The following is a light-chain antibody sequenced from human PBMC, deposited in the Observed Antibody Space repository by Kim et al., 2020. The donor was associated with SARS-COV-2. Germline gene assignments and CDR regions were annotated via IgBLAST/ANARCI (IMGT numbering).Light chain of an antibody. CDR2: GAS. CDR3: QQYGNSPQT. CDR1: QSVSSNY. Sequence: EIVLTQSPGTLSLSPGERATLSCRASQSVSSNYLAWFRQNPGQAPRLLIYGASSRATGIPDRFTGSGSGTDFTLTISRLEPEDFAVYYCQQYGNSPQTFGQGTKVDIK. V-gene: IGKV3-20*01. J-gene: IGKJ1*01.